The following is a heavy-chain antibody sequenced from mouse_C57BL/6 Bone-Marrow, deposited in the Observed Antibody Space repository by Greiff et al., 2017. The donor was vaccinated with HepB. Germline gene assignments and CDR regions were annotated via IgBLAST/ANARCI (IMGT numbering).Heavy chain of an antibody. CDR3: ARDRYYGSSPYWYFDV. J-gene: IGHJ1*03. Sequence: EVQLQQSEGGLVQPGRSMKLSCTASGFPFSDYYMAWVRQVPEKGLEWVANINYDGSSTYYLDSLKSRFIISIDNAKNILYLQMSSLKSEDTATYYCARDRYYGSSPYWYFDVWGTGTTVTVSS. V-gene: IGHV5-16*01. D-gene: IGHD1-1*01. CDR2: INYDGSST. CDR1: GFPFSDYY.